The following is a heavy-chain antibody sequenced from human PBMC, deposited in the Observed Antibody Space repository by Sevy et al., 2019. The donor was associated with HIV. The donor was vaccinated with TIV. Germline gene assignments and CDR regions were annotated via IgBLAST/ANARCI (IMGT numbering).Heavy chain of an antibody. CDR1: GFTFSSYA. CDR2: ISSNGGST. Sequence: GGSLRLSCSASGFTFSSYAMHWVRQAPGKGLEYVSAISSNGGSTYYADSVKGRFTISRDNSKNTLYLQMSSLRAEDTAVYYCVKESYRLVRFFDYWGQRTLVTVSS. J-gene: IGHJ4*02. V-gene: IGHV3-64D*06. CDR3: VKESYRLVRFFDY. D-gene: IGHD6-6*01.